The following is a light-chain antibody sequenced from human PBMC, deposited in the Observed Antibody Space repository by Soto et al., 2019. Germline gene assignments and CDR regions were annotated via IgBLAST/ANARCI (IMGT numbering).Light chain of an antibody. CDR2: TAS. Sequence: DIQMTQSPSSLSASVGDRVTITCRASQSISSYLNWYQQKPGKAPKLLIYTASSLHSGVPSRFSGSGSGTGFTLTISSLQPEDFAIYYCQQTYSTPHSFGGGTKVDIK. J-gene: IGKJ4*01. CDR3: QQTYSTPHS. V-gene: IGKV1-39*01. CDR1: QSISSY.